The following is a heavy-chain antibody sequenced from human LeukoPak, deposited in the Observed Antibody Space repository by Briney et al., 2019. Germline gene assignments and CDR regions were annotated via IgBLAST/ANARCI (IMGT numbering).Heavy chain of an antibody. CDR1: GFTFSSYG. Sequence: GGSLRLSCVASGFTFSSYGLSWVRQAPRKGLEWVSAISGSGGSTYYADSVKGRFTISRDNSKNTLYLQMNSPRAEDTAVYYCAKDYYGSGSYFDYWGQGTLVTVSS. CDR3: AKDYYGSGSYFDY. V-gene: IGHV3-23*01. D-gene: IGHD3-10*01. J-gene: IGHJ4*02. CDR2: ISGSGGST.